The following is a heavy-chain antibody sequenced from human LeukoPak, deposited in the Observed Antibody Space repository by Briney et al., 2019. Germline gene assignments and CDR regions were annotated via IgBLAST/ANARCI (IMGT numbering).Heavy chain of an antibody. J-gene: IGHJ3*02. Sequence: ASVKVSCKASGYTFSDYYMHWVRQVPGQGLEWMGRINPKSGGTSYAQKFQGRVTMARDTSISTAYMELSRLTSDDTVVYYCARERIAAAGSIDVFDIWGQGTMVTVSS. D-gene: IGHD6-13*01. CDR2: INPKSGGT. CDR3: ARERIAAAGSIDVFDI. V-gene: IGHV1-2*05. CDR1: GYTFSDYY.